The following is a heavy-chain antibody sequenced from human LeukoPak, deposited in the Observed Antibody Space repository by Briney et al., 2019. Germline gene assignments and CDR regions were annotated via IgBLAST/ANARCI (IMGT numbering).Heavy chain of an antibody. CDR2: IRYDGNNK. D-gene: IGHD5-24*01. CDR1: GFTFSSYG. V-gene: IGHV3-30*02. Sequence: GGSLRLSCAASGFTFSSYGMHWVRQAPGKGLEWVAYIRYDGNNKYYADSVEGRFTISRDNSKNTLYLQMNSLRAEDTAVYYCASLIRDGYNYPDYWGQGSLVTVSS. CDR3: ASLIRDGYNYPDY. J-gene: IGHJ4*02.